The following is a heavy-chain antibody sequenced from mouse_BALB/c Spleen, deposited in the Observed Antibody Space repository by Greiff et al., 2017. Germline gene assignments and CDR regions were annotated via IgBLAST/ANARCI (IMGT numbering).Heavy chain of an antibody. CDR3: ARDDYAMDY. CDR1: GFTFSSYG. Sequence: VKLMESGGGLVQPGGSLKLSCAASGFTFSSYGMSWVRQTPDKRLELVATINSNGGSTYYPDSVKGRFTISRDNAKNTLYLQMSSLKSEDTAMYYCARDDYAMDYWGQGTSVTVSS. V-gene: IGHV5-6-3*01. J-gene: IGHJ4*01. CDR2: INSNGGST.